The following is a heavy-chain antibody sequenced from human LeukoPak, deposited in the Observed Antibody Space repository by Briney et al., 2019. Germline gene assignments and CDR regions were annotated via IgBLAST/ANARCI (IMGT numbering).Heavy chain of an antibody. D-gene: IGHD3-3*01. CDR3: ARENRGSPGITIFGVASNWFDP. CDR2: IYHSGST. J-gene: IGHJ5*02. CDR1: GGSISSGGYS. Sequence: SETLSLTCAVSGGSISSGGYSWSWIRQPPGKGLEWIGYIYHSGSTYYNPSLKSRVTISVDTSKNQFSLKLSSVTAADTAVYYCARENRGSPGITIFGVASNWFDPWGQGTLVTVSS. V-gene: IGHV4-30-2*05.